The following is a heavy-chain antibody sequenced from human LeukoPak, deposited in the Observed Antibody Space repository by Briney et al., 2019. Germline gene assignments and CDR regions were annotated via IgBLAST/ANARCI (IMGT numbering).Heavy chain of an antibody. V-gene: IGHV1-69*06. D-gene: IGHD5-12*01. Sequence: ASVKVSCKASGGTFSSYAISWVRQAPGQGLEWMGGIIPIFGTANYAQKFQGRVTITADKSTSTAYMELSSLRSEDTAVYYCASGSGGGYDPRDPIYFDYWGQGTLVTVSS. CDR3: ASGSGGGYDPRDPIYFDY. CDR1: GGTFSSYA. CDR2: IIPIFGTA. J-gene: IGHJ4*02.